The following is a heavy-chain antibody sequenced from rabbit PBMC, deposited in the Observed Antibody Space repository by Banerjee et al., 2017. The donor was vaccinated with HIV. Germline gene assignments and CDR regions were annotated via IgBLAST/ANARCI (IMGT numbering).Heavy chain of an antibody. J-gene: IGHJ4*01. V-gene: IGHV1S45*01. CDR3: ARDMSYDDGGDPSYYFKL. CDR1: GIDFSSYG. D-gene: IGHD2-1*01. CDR2: IYPDYGST. Sequence: QEQLVESGGGLVTLGGSLKLSCKASGIDFSSYGISWVRQAPGKGLEWIAYIYPDYGSTDYASWVNGRFTISKTSSTTVTLLMTSLTAADTATYFCARDMSYDDGGDPSYYFKLWGPGTLVTVS.